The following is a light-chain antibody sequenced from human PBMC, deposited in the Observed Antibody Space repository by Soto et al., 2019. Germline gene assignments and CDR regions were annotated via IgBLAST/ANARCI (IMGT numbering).Light chain of an antibody. J-gene: IGKJ1*01. CDR3: QQSYSTLQT. Sequence: EIVLTQSPATLSLSPGERATLSCRASQSVSSYLAWYQQKPGQAPRLLIYDASNRATGIPARFSGSGSGTDFTLTISSLEPEDFAVYYCQQSYSTLQTFGQGTKVEIK. V-gene: IGKV3-11*01. CDR1: QSVSSY. CDR2: DAS.